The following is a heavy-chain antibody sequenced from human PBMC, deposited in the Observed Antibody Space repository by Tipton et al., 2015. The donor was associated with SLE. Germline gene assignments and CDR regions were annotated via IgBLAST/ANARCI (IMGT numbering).Heavy chain of an antibody. D-gene: IGHD4-17*01. CDR1: GGSISTNY. J-gene: IGHJ4*02. Sequence: TLSLTCTVSGGSISTNYYSWIRQPPGKGLEWIGDIHYTGSTNYNPSLKSRVTISVDTSKNQFSLKLNSVTAADTAVYYCARGSDDYGDYGVDYWGQGTLVSVSS. V-gene: IGHV4-59*01. CDR2: IHYTGST. CDR3: ARGSDDYGDYGVDY.